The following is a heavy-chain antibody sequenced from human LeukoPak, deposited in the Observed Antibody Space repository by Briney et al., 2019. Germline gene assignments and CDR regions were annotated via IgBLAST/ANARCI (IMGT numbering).Heavy chain of an antibody. J-gene: IGHJ6*03. V-gene: IGHV1-69*01. Sequence: SVKVSCKASGGTFSSYAISWVRQAPGQGLEWMGGIIPIFGIANYAQKFQGRVTITADESTSTAYMELSSLRSEDTAVYYCARCMADCSSTSCYDYYYYYMDVWGKGTTVTVSS. CDR1: GGTFSSYA. CDR3: ARCMADCSSTSCYDYYYYYMDV. D-gene: IGHD2-2*01. CDR2: IIPIFGIA.